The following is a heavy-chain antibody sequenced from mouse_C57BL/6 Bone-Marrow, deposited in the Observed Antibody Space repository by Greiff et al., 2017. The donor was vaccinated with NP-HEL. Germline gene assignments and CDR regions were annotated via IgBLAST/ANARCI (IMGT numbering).Heavy chain of an antibody. CDR1: GYTFTDYN. CDR2: INPNNGGT. Sequence: VQLKQSGPELVKPGASVKIPCKASGYTFTDYNMDWVKQSHGKSLEWIGDINPNNGGTIYNQKFKGKATLTVDKSSSTAYMELRSLTSEDTAVYYCARPPYYGSSWCAYWGQGTLVTVSA. CDR3: ARPPYYGSSWCAY. J-gene: IGHJ3*01. V-gene: IGHV1-18*01. D-gene: IGHD1-1*01.